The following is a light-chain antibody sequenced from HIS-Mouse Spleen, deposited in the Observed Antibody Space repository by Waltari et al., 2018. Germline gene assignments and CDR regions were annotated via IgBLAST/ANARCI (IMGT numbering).Light chain of an antibody. J-gene: IGLJ2*01. CDR2: EDS. Sequence: SYELPQPPSVSVSPGQTASITCSGDAFPKKYAYWYQQKSGQAPVLVIYEDSKRPSGIPERFSGSSSGTMATLTISGAQVEDEADYYCYSTDSSGNHRVFGGGTKLTVL. V-gene: IGLV3-10*01. CDR1: AFPKKY. CDR3: YSTDSSGNHRV.